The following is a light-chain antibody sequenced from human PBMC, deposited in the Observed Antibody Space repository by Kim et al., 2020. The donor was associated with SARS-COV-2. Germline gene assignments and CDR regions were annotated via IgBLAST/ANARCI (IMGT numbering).Light chain of an antibody. V-gene: IGKV3-20*01. CDR3: QQYNTFPIT. Sequence: EIVLTQSPGTLSLSPGDTATLSCRASQSISNSFLAWYQQKPGQAPRLLIYGVSIRATDIPDRFSGSGSGTDFTLTISRLQPEDFGVYYCQQYNTFPITFGQGTRLEIK. CDR2: GVS. J-gene: IGKJ5*01. CDR1: QSISNSF.